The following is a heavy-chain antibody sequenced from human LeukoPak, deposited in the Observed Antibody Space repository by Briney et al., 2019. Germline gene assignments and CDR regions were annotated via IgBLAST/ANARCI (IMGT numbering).Heavy chain of an antibody. Sequence: ASVKVSCKASGYTFTGYYMHWVRQAPGQGLEWMGWINPNSGGTNYAQKFQGRVTMTRDTSISTAYMELSRLRSDDTAVYYCARDLEGYCSSTSCYPHYYYMDVWGKGTTVTVSS. V-gene: IGHV1-2*02. CDR1: GYTFTGYY. D-gene: IGHD2-2*01. CDR3: ARDLEGYCSSTSCYPHYYYMDV. CDR2: INPNSGGT. J-gene: IGHJ6*03.